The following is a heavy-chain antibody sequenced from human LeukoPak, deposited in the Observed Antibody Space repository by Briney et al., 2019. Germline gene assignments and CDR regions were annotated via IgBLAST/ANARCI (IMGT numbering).Heavy chain of an antibody. CDR1: GYTFTSYY. D-gene: IGHD4-17*01. Sequence: ALVKVSCKASGYTFTSYYMHWVRQAPGQGLEWMGIINPSGGSTSYAQKFQGRVTMTRDTSTSTVYMELSSLRSGDTAVYYCARAAGRGDYALNWFDPWGQGTLVTVSS. V-gene: IGHV1-46*01. J-gene: IGHJ5*02. CDR3: ARAAGRGDYALNWFDP. CDR2: INPSGGST.